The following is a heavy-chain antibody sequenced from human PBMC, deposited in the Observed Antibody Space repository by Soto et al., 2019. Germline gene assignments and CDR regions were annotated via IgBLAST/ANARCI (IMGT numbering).Heavy chain of an antibody. V-gene: IGHV1-8*01. Sequence: ASVKVSFKASGYTFTSYDINWVRQATGQGLEWMGWMNPNSGNTGYAQKFQGRVTMTRNTSISTAYMELSSLRSEDTAVYYCARGHQLLIDAFDIWGQGTMVTVSS. J-gene: IGHJ3*02. CDR1: GYTFTSYD. D-gene: IGHD2-2*01. CDR2: MNPNSGNT. CDR3: ARGHQLLIDAFDI.